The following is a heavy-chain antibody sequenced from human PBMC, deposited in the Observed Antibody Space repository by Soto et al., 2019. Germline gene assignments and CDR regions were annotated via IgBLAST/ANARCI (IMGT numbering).Heavy chain of an antibody. Sequence: PSETLSLTCTVSGGSISSGGYYWCWIRQPPGKGLEWIGYIYYSWSTYYNPSLKSRVTISVDTSKNQFSLKLSSVTAADTAVYYCARSRVYYYGSGTLRGFDPWGQGTLVTVSS. CDR2: IYYSWST. CDR3: ARSRVYYYGSGTLRGFDP. CDR1: GGSISSGGYY. D-gene: IGHD3-10*01. V-gene: IGHV4-30-4*08. J-gene: IGHJ5*02.